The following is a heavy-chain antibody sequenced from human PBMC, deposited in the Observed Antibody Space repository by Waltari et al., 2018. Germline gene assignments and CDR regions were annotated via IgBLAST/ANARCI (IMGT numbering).Heavy chain of an antibody. CDR2: ISYDGSNK. CDR3: AGTTVYFDY. Sequence: QVQLVESGGGVVQPGRSLRLSCAASGFTFSSYGMHWVRQAPGKGLEGVAVISYDGSNKYYADSVKGRFTISRDNSKNTLYLQMNSLRAEDTAVYYCAGTTVYFDYWGQGTLVTVSS. V-gene: IGHV3-30*03. D-gene: IGHD4-17*01. J-gene: IGHJ4*02. CDR1: GFTFSSYG.